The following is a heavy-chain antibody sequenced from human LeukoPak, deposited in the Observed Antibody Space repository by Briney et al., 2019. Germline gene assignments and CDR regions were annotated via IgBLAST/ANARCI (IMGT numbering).Heavy chain of an antibody. CDR3: AQQLDAFDI. J-gene: IGHJ3*02. D-gene: IGHD6-13*01. V-gene: IGHV4-59*01. Sequence: SGTLSLTCTVSGGFISSYYWSWVRQPPGKGLEWIGYIYYSGSTNYNPSLKSRVTISVDTSKNQFSLKLSSVTAADTAVYYCAQQLDAFDIWGQGTMVTVSS. CDR2: IYYSGST. CDR1: GGFISSYY.